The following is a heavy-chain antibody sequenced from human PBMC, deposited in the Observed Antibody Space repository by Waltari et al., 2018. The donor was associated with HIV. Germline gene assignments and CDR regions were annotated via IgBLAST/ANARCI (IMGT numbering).Heavy chain of an antibody. CDR2: TRNKANSYTT. J-gene: IGHJ4*02. CDR3: ARDSRGGSYDY. V-gene: IGHV3-72*01. D-gene: IGHD1-26*01. CDR1: GFTFSDHY. Sequence: LVESGGGLVQPGGSLRLSCAASGFTFSDHYMDWVRQAPGKGLEWVGRTRNKANSYTTEYAASVKGRFTISRDDSKNSLYLQMNSLKTEDTAVYYCARDSRGGSYDYWGQGTLVTVSS.